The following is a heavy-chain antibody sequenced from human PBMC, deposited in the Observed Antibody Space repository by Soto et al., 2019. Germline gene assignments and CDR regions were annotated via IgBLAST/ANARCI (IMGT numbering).Heavy chain of an antibody. CDR1: GFTFGDYA. D-gene: IGHD6-6*01. V-gene: IGHV3-49*03. CDR3: TRDTIAARPTVSLAPGNPDYYYYMDV. J-gene: IGHJ6*03. Sequence: GGSLRLSCTASGFTFGDYAMSWFRQAPGKGLEWVGFIRSKAYGGTTEYAASVKGRFTISRDDSKSIAYLQMNSLKTEDTAVYYCTRDTIAARPTVSLAPGNPDYYYYMDVWGKGTTVTVSS. CDR2: IRSKAYGGTT.